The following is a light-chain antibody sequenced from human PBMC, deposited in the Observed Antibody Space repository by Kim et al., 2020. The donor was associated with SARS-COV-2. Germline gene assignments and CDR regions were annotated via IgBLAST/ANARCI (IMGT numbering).Light chain of an antibody. CDR3: QQYYSYSRT. J-gene: IGKJ1*01. CDR2: KAS. V-gene: IGKV1-5*03. Sequence: DIQMTQSPSTLSASVGDRVTITCRASQTVNNCLAWYQQKPGKAPKLLIYKASNLENGVPSRFSGSGSGTEFTLTIRSLQPDDFATYFCQQYYSYSRTFGQGTKVDIK. CDR1: QTVNNC.